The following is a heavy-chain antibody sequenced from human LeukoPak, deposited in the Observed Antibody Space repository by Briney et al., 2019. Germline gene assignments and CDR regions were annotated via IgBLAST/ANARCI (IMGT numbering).Heavy chain of an antibody. D-gene: IGHD3-3*01. CDR3: ARSYYDFWSGPPPPAYYFDY. CDR2: IYTSGST. V-gene: IGHV4-4*07. J-gene: IGHJ4*02. CDR1: GGSISSYY. Sequence: KPSETLSLTCTVSGGSISSYYWSWIRQPAGKGLEWIGRIYTSGSTNYNPSLKSRVTMSVDTSKNQFSLKLSSVTAADTAVYYCARSYYDFWSGPPPPAYYFDYWGQGTLVTVSS.